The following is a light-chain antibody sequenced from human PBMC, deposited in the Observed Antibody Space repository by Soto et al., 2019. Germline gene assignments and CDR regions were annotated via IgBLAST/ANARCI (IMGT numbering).Light chain of an antibody. CDR2: STS. CDR3: QQSYSFPRT. Sequence: DIQMTQSPSSLSAAVGDRVTITCRASQTVTNYLHWYHQQPGKAPKLLIHSTSTLQTEVPSRFSGSGSGTDFTLTINSLQPEDFGTYYCQQSYSFPRTFGQGTKVAI. V-gene: IGKV1-39*01. CDR1: QTVTNY. J-gene: IGKJ1*01.